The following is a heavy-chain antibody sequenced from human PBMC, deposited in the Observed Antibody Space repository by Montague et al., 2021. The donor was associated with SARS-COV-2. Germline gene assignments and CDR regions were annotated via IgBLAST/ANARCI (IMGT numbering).Heavy chain of an antibody. CDR2: VYPGDADT. Sequence: QSGAEVKKPGESLKISCKGSGYTFSNYWIAWVRHKPGKGLEWMGIVYPGDADTRYSPSFQGQVTISVDKSISTAYLQWSSLMASDTAMYYCARHEGSGSLSHCGQGTQVTVSS. J-gene: IGHJ4*02. D-gene: IGHD1-26*01. CDR3: ARHEGSGSLSH. CDR1: GYTFSNYW. V-gene: IGHV5-51*01.